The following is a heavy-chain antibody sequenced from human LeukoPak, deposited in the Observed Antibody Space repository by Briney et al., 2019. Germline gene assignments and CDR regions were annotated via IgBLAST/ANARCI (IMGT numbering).Heavy chain of an antibody. CDR3: ARVYYGSGSYDQDWFDP. Sequence: GASVKASCKASGYTFTSYGISWVRQAPGQGLEWMGWISAYNGNTNYAQKLQGRVTMTTDTSTSTAYMELRSLRSDDTAVYYCARVYYGSGSYDQDWFDPWGQGTLVTVSS. J-gene: IGHJ5*02. CDR2: ISAYNGNT. D-gene: IGHD3-10*01. CDR1: GYTFTSYG. V-gene: IGHV1-18*04.